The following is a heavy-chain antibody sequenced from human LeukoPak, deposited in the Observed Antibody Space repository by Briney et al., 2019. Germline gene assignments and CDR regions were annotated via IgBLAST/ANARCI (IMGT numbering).Heavy chain of an antibody. D-gene: IGHD6-6*01. J-gene: IGHJ5*02. CDR2: SSNIEGT. V-gene: IGHV4-59*01. CDR1: GVTISIFY. CDR3: ARVKGSNWLDP. Sequence: SETLSLTCTVSGVTISIFYWTWIRQPPGKGLEWIGYSSNIEGTYYNPSLKSRVTISLDTSKNQFSLRLNSVTAADTAVYYCARVKGSNWLDPWGQGTLVTVSS.